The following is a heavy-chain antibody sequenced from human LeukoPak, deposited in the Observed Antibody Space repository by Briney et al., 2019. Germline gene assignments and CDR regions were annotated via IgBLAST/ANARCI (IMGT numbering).Heavy chain of an antibody. D-gene: IGHD3-22*01. CDR2: IEHDGSDQ. J-gene: IGHJ4*02. Sequence: GGSLRLSCAASGFTFSTYWMSWVRQAPGKGLEWVASIEHDGSDQYYADSVEGRFTISRDNAKNSLYLQMNSLRAEDTAVYYCARHDSSGYYSFDYWGQGTLVTVSS. CDR1: GFTFSTYW. V-gene: IGHV3-7*05. CDR3: ARHDSSGYYSFDY.